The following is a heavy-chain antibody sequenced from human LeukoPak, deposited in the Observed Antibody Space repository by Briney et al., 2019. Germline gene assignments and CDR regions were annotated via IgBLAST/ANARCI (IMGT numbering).Heavy chain of an antibody. D-gene: IGHD3-22*01. CDR1: GGTFSSYA. Sequence: SSVKVSCKASGGTFSSYAISWVRQAPGHGLEWMGRIIPIFGTANYAQKFQGRVTITTDESTSTAYMELSSLRSEDTAVYYCARDLYYDSSGYLGWSPFDYWGQGTLVTVSS. CDR3: ARDLYYDSSGYLGWSPFDY. CDR2: IIPIFGTA. J-gene: IGHJ4*02. V-gene: IGHV1-69*05.